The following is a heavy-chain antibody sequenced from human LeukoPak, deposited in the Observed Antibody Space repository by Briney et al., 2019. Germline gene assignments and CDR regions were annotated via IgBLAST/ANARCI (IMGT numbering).Heavy chain of an antibody. CDR3: ARDSNGDYEWQEDASDI. D-gene: IGHD4-17*01. CDR2: IIPIFGTA. J-gene: IGHJ3*02. CDR1: GGTFSSYA. V-gene: IGHV1-69*05. Sequence: GSSVKVSCKASGGTFSSYAISWVRQAPGQGLEWMGGIIPIFGTANYAQKFQGRVTITTDESTSTAYMELSSLRSEDTAVYYCARDSNGDYEWQEDASDIWGQGTMVTVSS.